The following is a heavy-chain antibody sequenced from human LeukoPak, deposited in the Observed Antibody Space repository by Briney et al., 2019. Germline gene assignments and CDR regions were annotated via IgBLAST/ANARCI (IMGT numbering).Heavy chain of an antibody. V-gene: IGHV4-59*08. J-gene: IGHJ4*02. CDR2: IYFSGTT. CDR3: ARHGRRDGLFTY. Sequence: SETLSLTCTVSGGSISSYYWSWIRQPPGKGLEWIGYIYFSGTTNYNPSLKSRVTISVDTSKNQFSLNLNSVTAADTAVYYCARHGRRDGLFTYWGQGTLVTVSS. CDR1: GGSISSYY. D-gene: IGHD5-24*01.